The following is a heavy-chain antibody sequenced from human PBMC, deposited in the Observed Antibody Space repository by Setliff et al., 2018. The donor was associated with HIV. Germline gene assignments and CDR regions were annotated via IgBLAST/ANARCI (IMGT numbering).Heavy chain of an antibody. V-gene: IGHV3-21*01. CDR1: GFTFSSYS. J-gene: IGHJ3*02. CDR2: ISNIVRYK. Sequence: PGGSLRLSCVASGFTFSSYSMNWVRQAPGKGLEWVSSISNIVRYKYYAESVKGRFTISRDNAKNSLDLQMNNLRAGDTAVYYCARNSGTIYGYSFDIWGQGTMVTVSS. CDR3: ARNSGTIYGYSFDI. D-gene: IGHD1-26*01.